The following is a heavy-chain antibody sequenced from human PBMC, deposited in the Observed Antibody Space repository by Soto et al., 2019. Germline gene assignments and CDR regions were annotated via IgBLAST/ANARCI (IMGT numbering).Heavy chain of an antibody. J-gene: IGHJ6*02. V-gene: IGHV1-18*01. CDR1: GYTFTSYG. CDR3: ARYTSNIVVVPAYGMDV. D-gene: IGHD2-2*01. CDR2: ISAYNGNT. Sequence: ASVKVSCKASGYTFTSYGISWVRQAPGQGLEWMGWISAYNGNTNYALKLQGRVTMTTDTSTSTAYMELRSLRSDDTAVYYCARYTSNIVVVPAYGMDVWGQGTTVTVSS.